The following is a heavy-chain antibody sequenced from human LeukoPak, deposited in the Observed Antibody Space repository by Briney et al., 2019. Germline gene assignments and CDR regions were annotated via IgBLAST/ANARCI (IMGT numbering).Heavy chain of an antibody. V-gene: IGHV4-38-2*02. D-gene: IGHD3-3*01. CDR3: ARYSLRFLEWLLYLNWFDP. CDR2: IYYSGST. CDR1: GYSISSGYY. Sequence: SETLSLTCTVSGYSISSGYYWGWIRQPPGKGLEWIGSIYYSGSTYYNPSLKSRVTISVDTSKNQFSLKLSSVTAADTAVYYCARYSLRFLEWLLYLNWFDPWGQGTLVTVSS. J-gene: IGHJ5*02.